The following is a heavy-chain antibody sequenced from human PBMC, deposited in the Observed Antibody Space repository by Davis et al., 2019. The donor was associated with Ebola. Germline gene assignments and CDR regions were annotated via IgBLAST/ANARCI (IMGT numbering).Heavy chain of an antibody. D-gene: IGHD6-13*01. CDR3: ARSLKGIAAA. CDR1: GFTFSSYA. V-gene: IGHV3-30-3*01. J-gene: IGHJ5*02. Sequence: PGGSLRLSCAASGFTFSSYAMHWVRQAPGKGLEWVAVISYDGSNKYYADSVKGRFTISRDNSKNTLYLQMNSLRAEDTAVYYCARSLKGIAAAWGQGTLVTVSS. CDR2: ISYDGSNK.